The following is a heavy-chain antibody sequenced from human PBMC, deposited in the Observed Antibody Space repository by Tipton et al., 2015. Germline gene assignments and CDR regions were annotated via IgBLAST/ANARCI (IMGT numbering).Heavy chain of an antibody. J-gene: IGHJ4*01. V-gene: IGHV4-38-2*01. CDR3: ACQDYDSLTRDYQTVDY. Sequence: TLSLTCAVSAYSISSDYYWGWIRQPPGKGLEWIGSISHSGNTYYNPSLKSRVTMSRDTSKNQFSLKLPSVTAADTAVYYCACQDYDSLTRDYQTVDYWGHGTLVTVSS. D-gene: IGHD3-9*01. CDR1: AYSISSDYY. CDR2: ISHSGNT.